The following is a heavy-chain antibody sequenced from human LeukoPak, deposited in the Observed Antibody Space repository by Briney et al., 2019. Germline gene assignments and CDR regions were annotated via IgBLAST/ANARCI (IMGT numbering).Heavy chain of an antibody. CDR2: INTNTGNP. CDR3: ARVSSSSGYYFDY. D-gene: IGHD6-6*01. V-gene: IGHV7-4-1*02. Sequence: VASVTVSCKASGYTFTSYAMNWVRQAPGQGLEWMGWINTNTGNPTYAQGFTGRFVFSLDTSVSTAYLQISSLKAEDTAVYYCARVSSSSGYYFDYWGQGTLVTVSS. CDR1: GYTFTSYA. J-gene: IGHJ4*02.